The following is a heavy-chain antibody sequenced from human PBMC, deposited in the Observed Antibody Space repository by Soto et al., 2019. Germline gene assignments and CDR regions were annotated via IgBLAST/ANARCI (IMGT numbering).Heavy chain of an antibody. D-gene: IGHD3-16*01. V-gene: IGHV4-59*01. CDR2: IYYTGST. CDR1: GGSISRYF. J-gene: IGHJ4*02. CDR3: ARSLRNDLFDY. Sequence: SETLSLTCTVSGGSISRYFWGWIRQPPGKGLELIGYIYYTGSTNYHPSLKNRVTISVDTSQNQFSLKLNSVTAADTAVYFCARSLRNDLFDYWGQGALVTVSS.